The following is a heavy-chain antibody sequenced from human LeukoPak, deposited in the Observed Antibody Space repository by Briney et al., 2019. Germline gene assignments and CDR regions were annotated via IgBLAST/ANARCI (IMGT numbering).Heavy chain of an antibody. CDR2: INPNSDDT. CDR3: ARGYDSSGYTA. CDR1: GYTFTGYY. Sequence: ASVKVSYKTSGYTFTGYYMHWVRQAPGQGLEWMGWINPNSDDTNYAQKFQGRVTMTRDTSINTAYMELSRLTSDDTAAYYCARGYDSSGYTAWGQGTLVTVSS. D-gene: IGHD3-22*01. J-gene: IGHJ5*02. V-gene: IGHV1-2*02.